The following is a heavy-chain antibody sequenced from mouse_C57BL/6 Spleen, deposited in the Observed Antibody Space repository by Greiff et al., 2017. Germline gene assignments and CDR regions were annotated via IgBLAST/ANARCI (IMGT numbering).Heavy chain of an antibody. Sequence: QVQLQQPGAELVKPGASVKLSCKASGYTFTSYWMHWVKQRPGRGLEWIGRIDPNSGGTKYNEKFKSKDTLTVDKPSSTAYMQLSSLTSEDSAVYYCARSPGYYYGSSFYWYFDVWGTGTTVTVSS. CDR1: GYTFTSYW. V-gene: IGHV1-72*01. CDR3: ARSPGYYYGSSFYWYFDV. D-gene: IGHD1-1*01. J-gene: IGHJ1*03. CDR2: IDPNSGGT.